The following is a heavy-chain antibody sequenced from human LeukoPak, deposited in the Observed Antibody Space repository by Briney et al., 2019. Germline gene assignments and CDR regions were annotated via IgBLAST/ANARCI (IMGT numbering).Heavy chain of an antibody. J-gene: IGHJ4*02. CDR1: GYSFTDYW. Sequence: ESLKISCKGSGYSFTDYWIAWVRQTPGKGLEWMGITIPGDSDTTYSPSFQGQVTISADKSISTAYLLWSGLKASDTAMYYCARRLLDYGVEAFDYWGQGTLVTVSS. CDR2: TIPGDSDT. CDR3: ARRLLDYGVEAFDY. D-gene: IGHD4-17*01. V-gene: IGHV5-51*01.